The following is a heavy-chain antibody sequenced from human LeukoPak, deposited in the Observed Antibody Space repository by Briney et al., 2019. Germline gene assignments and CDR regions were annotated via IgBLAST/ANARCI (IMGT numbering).Heavy chain of an antibody. J-gene: IGHJ4*02. V-gene: IGHV1-8*03. D-gene: IGHD6-6*01. CDR2: MNPNSGNT. CDR3: ARERSLAASYYFDY. CDR1: GYTFTSYD. Sequence: ASVKVSCKASGYTFTSYDINWVRQATGQGLEWMGWMNPNSGNTDYAQKFQGRVTITRDTSISTAYMELSSLRSEDTAVYYCARERSLAASYYFDYWGQGTLVTVSS.